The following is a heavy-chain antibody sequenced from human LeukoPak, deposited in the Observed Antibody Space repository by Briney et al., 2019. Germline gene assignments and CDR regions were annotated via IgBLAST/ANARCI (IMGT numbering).Heavy chain of an antibody. V-gene: IGHV1-2*02. D-gene: IGHD6-13*01. CDR1: GYTFTGYY. CDR2: INPNSGGT. Sequence: ASVKVSCKASGYTFTGYYTHWVRQAPGQGLEWMGWINPNSGGTNYAQKFQGRVTMTRDTSISTAYMELSRLRSDDTAVYYCARGYSRLNFYFDYWGQGTLVTVSS. CDR3: ARGYSRLNFYFDY. J-gene: IGHJ4*02.